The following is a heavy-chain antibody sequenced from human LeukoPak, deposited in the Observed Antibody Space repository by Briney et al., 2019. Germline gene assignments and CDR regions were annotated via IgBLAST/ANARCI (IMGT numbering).Heavy chain of an antibody. V-gene: IGHV1-8*01. Sequence: ASVKVSCKASGYTFTSYDINWVRQATGQGLEWMGWMNPNSGNTGYAQKFQGRVTMTRNTSISTAYMELSSLRSEDTAVYYCARGGRYCSGRSCYSIDYWGQGTLVTVSS. J-gene: IGHJ4*02. CDR3: ARGGRYCSGRSCYSIDY. CDR1: GYTFTSYD. CDR2: MNPNSGNT. D-gene: IGHD2-15*01.